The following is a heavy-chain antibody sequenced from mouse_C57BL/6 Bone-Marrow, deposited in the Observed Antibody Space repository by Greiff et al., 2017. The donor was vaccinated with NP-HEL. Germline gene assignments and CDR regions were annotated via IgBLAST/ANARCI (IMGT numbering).Heavy chain of an antibody. CDR1: GFTFSDAW. Sequence: EVKLMESGGGLVQPGGSMKLSCAASGFTFSDAWMDWVRQSPEKGLEWVAEIRHKANNHATYYAESVKGRFTISRDDSKSSVYLQMNSLRAEDTGIYYCTTMITHYYAMDYWGQGTSVTVSA. CDR2: IRHKANNHAT. J-gene: IGHJ4*01. D-gene: IGHD2-4*01. CDR3: TTMITHYYAMDY. V-gene: IGHV6-6*01.